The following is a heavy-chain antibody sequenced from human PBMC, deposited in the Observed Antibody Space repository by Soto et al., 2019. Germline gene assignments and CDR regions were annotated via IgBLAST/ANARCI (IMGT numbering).Heavy chain of an antibody. CDR3: ARDVAVRGALDY. CDR1: GGTFSSYA. J-gene: IGHJ4*02. CDR2: IIPIFGTA. Sequence: SVKVSCKASGGTFSSYAISWVRQAPGQGLEWMGGIIPIFGTANYAQKFQGRVTITADESTSTAYMELSSLRSEDTAVYYCARDVAVRGALDYWGQGTLVTVSS. D-gene: IGHD3-10*01. V-gene: IGHV1-69*13.